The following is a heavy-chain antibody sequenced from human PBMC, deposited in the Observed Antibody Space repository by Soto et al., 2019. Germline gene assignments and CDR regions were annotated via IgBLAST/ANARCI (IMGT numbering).Heavy chain of an antibody. CDR2: IYHSGST. V-gene: IGHV4-30-2*01. Sequence: KSSETLSLTCAVSGGSISSGGYSWSWIRQPPGKGLEWIGYIYHSGSTYYNPSLKSRVTISVDRSKNQFSLKLSSVTAADTAVYYCARVGFHDYVWGSYRYPDNWFDPWGQGTLVTVSS. CDR3: ARVGFHDYVWGSYRYPDNWFDP. J-gene: IGHJ5*02. CDR1: GGSISSGGYS. D-gene: IGHD3-16*02.